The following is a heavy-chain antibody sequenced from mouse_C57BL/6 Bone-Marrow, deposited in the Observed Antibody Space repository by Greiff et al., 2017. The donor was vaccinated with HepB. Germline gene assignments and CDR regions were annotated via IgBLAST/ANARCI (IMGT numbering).Heavy chain of an antibody. Sequence: EVQLVESGPGLVKPSQSLSLTCSVTGYSITSGYYWNWIRQFPGNKLEWMGYISYDGSNNYNPSLKNRISITRDTSKNQFFLKLNSVTTEDTATYYCARGGLLRPYWGQGTLVTVSA. J-gene: IGHJ3*01. CDR2: ISYDGSN. V-gene: IGHV3-6*01. CDR3: ARGGLLRPY. CDR1: GYSITSGYY. D-gene: IGHD1-1*01.